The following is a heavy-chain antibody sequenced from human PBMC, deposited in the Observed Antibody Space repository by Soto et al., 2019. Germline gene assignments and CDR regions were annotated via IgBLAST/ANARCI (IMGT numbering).Heavy chain of an antibody. J-gene: IGHJ4*02. CDR2: ITTYNGNR. CDR1: GYTFKNYG. V-gene: IGHV1-18*01. D-gene: IGHD6-19*01. CDR3: ARDAQPKGVAADGASDY. Sequence: QVQLVQSGPEVKNPGASVKVSCKASGYTFKNYGIKWVRQAPGQGLEWVGWITTYNGNRYSAEKFQGRVTMTTDTCTSTTYMELKSLTSDDTGVYYCARDAQPKGVAADGASDYWGQGTLVTVSS.